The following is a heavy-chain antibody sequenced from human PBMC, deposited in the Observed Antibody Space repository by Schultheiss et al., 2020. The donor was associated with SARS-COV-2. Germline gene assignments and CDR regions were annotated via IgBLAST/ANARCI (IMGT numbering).Heavy chain of an antibody. Sequence: SQTLSLTCAVSGGSISSGGYSWSWIRQPPGKGLEWIGEINHSGSTNYNPSLKSRVTISVDTSKNQFSLKLSSVTAADTAVYYCARELRAYGMDVWGQGTTVTVSS. CDR3: ARELRAYGMDV. CDR1: GGSISSGGYS. V-gene: IGHV4-30-2*01. CDR2: INHSGST. D-gene: IGHD2-15*01. J-gene: IGHJ6*02.